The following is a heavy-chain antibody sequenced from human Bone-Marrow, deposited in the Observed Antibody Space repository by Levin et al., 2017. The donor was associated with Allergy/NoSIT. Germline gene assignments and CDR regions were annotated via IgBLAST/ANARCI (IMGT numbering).Heavy chain of an antibody. CDR3: AGYDTSAYHSPFDY. Sequence: GGSLRLSCAASGFIFSNYAMNWVRQAPGKGLEWVSQISGSGGNSHYADSVKGRFTFSRDNSKNTLYLQMNSLGAEDTAVYYCAGYDTSAYHSPFDYWGQRTLVTVSS. CDR2: ISGSGGNS. J-gene: IGHJ4*02. CDR1: GFIFSNYA. D-gene: IGHD3-22*01. V-gene: IGHV3-23*01.